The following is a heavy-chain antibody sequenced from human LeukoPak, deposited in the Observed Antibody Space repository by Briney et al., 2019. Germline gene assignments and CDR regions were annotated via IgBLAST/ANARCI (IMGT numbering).Heavy chain of an antibody. V-gene: IGHV3-33*01. J-gene: IGHJ4*02. Sequence: GGSLRLSCAASGFSFRSYGMHWVRQAPGKGLEWMAGIWYDGSSQDYADSVKGRYTISRDNSKNTLFLQMNSLRAEDTAIYYCARDDCGGDCYLVHWGQGTLVTVSS. CDR1: GFSFRSYG. CDR2: IWYDGSSQ. CDR3: ARDDCGGDCYLVH. D-gene: IGHD2-21*02.